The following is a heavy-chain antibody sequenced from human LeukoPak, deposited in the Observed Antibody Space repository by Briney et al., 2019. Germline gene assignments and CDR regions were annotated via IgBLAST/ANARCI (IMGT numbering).Heavy chain of an antibody. V-gene: IGHV1-58*02. CDR3: AADYLAYCGGDCYSPYYYGMDV. CDR1: GFTFTSSV. CDR2: IVVGSGNT. J-gene: IGHJ6*02. Sequence: GTSVKVSCKASGFTFTSSVMQWVRQARGQRLEWIGWIVVGSGNTNYAQKFQERVTITRDMSTSTAYMELSSLRSEDTAVYYCAADYLAYCGGDCYSPYYYGMDVWGQGTTVTVSS. D-gene: IGHD2-21*02.